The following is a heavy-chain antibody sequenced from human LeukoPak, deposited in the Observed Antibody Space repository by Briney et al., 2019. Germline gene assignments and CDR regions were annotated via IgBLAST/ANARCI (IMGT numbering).Heavy chain of an antibody. Sequence: SQTLSLTYTGSGGSIRSGSYDWRGSRQPGGKRVEWIRRIYRSGSTNYNPSRKSRSNRSVATSKNQFSLKLSSVTAADTAVYYCAREARWLQLNFDYWGQGTLVTVSS. J-gene: IGHJ4*02. V-gene: IGHV4-61*02. CDR3: AREARWLQLNFDY. CDR2: IYRSGST. CDR1: GGSIRSGSYD. D-gene: IGHD5-24*01.